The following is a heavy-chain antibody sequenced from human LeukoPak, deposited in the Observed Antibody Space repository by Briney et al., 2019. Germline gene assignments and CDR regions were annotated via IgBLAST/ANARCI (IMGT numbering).Heavy chain of an antibody. J-gene: IGHJ4*02. CDR1: GCTFTGYY. CDR2: INPNSGGT. CDR3: ARDRDRVGYLDY. Sequence: ASVKVSCKASGCTFTGYYMHWVRQAPGQGLEWMGWINPNSGGTNYAQKFQGRVTMTRDTSISTAYMELSRLRSDDTAVYYCARDRDRVGYLDYWGQGTLVTVSS. D-gene: IGHD2-15*01. V-gene: IGHV1-2*02.